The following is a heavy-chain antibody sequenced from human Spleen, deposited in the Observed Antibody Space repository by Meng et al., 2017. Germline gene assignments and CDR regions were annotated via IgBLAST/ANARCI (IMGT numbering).Heavy chain of an antibody. V-gene: IGHV1-2*06. CDR1: GYPFTAYY. CDR2: IIPNSGDT. Sequence: ASVKVSCKPSGYPFTAYYIHWVRQAPGQGLEWMGHIIPNSGDTLYAPKFQGRVSMTADTSIGTAYVELSGLRSDDTAIYYCARDEDISAAGKLFGDYWGQGNLVTVSS. D-gene: IGHD6-13*01. CDR3: ARDEDISAAGKLFGDY. J-gene: IGHJ4*02.